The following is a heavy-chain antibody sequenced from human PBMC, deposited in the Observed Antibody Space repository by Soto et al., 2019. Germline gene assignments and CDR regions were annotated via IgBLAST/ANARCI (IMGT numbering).Heavy chain of an antibody. D-gene: IGHD4-17*01. CDR2: ISSNSDTI. Sequence: EVQLVESGGGLVQPGRSLRLSCVASGFTADDYAMHWVRQAPGKGLEWVSGISSNSDTIDYADSVKGRFTISRDNGKIAMFRQMNSLRPEDTALYYCAKDMKWGGMTTIHYFDSWGQGTLVTVSS. V-gene: IGHV3-9*02. CDR1: GFTADDYA. J-gene: IGHJ4*02. CDR3: AKDMKWGGMTTIHYFDS.